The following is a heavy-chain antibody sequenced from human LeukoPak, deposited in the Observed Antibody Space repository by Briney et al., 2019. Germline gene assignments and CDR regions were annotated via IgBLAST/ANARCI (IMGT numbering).Heavy chain of an antibody. CDR1: GGTFSSYA. V-gene: IGHV1-69*06. CDR3: ARAVKYRSGPLTDLLPYYFDY. J-gene: IGHJ4*02. CDR2: IIPIFGTA. Sequence: SVKVSCKASGGTFSSYAISWVRQAPGQGLEWMGGIIPIFGTANYAQKFQGRVTITADKSTSTAYMELSSLRSEDTAVYYCARAVKYRSGPLTDLLPYYFDYWGQGTLVTVSS. D-gene: IGHD6-19*01.